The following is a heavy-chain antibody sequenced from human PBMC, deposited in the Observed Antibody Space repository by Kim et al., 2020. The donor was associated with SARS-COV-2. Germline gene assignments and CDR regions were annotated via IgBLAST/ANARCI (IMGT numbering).Heavy chain of an antibody. J-gene: IGHJ4*02. V-gene: IGHV3-74*01. D-gene: IGHD2-15*01. Sequence: GGSLRLSCAASGFTFSSYWMHWVRQAPGKGLVWVSRINSDGSSTSYADSVKGRFTISRDNAKNTLYLQMNSLRAEDTAVYYCARGKGSGPFDYWGQGTLVTVSS. CDR1: GFTFSSYW. CDR2: INSDGSST. CDR3: ARGKGSGPFDY.